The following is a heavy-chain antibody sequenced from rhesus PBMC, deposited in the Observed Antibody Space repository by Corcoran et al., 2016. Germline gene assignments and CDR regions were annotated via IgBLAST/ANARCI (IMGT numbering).Heavy chain of an antibody. CDR1: GGSISDSYY. Sequence: QVPLQESGPGLVKPSETLSLTCAVSGGSISDSYYWSWIRQPPGKGLEWIGYIYGSGGSTDYTPSLKSRVTISTDTSKNQFSLKLSSVTAADTAVYYCARDPLRWSWNYEVDYWGQGVLVTVSS. CDR2: IYGSGGST. J-gene: IGHJ4*01. D-gene: IGHD1-1*01. V-gene: IGHV4-106*01. CDR3: ARDPLRWSWNYEVDY.